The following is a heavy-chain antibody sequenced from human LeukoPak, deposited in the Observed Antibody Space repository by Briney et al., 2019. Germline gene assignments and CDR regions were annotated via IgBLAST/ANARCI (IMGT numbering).Heavy chain of an antibody. V-gene: IGHV1-2*02. CDR2: INPNSGGT. Sequence: ASVKVSCKASGYTFTGYYMHWVRQAPGQGLEWMGWINPNSGGTNYAQKFQGRGTMTRDTSISTAYMELSRLRSDDTAVYYCASYDFWSGYYIDAFDIWGQGTMVTVSS. J-gene: IGHJ3*02. CDR3: ASYDFWSGYYIDAFDI. D-gene: IGHD3-3*01. CDR1: GYTFTGYY.